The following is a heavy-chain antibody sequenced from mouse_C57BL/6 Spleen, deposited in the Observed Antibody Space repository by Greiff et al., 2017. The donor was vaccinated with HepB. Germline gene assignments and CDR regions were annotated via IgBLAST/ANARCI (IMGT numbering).Heavy chain of an antibody. CDR3: ARRSPYKWYFDV. J-gene: IGHJ1*03. CDR1: GYTFTSYT. CDR2: INPSSGYT. V-gene: IGHV1-4*01. D-gene: IGHD2-10*01. Sequence: VKLQESGAELARPGASVKMSCKASGYTFTSYTMHWVKQRPGQGLEWIGYINPSSGYTKYNQKFKDKATLTADKSSSTAYMQLSSLTSEDSAVYYCARRSPYKWYFDVWGTGTTVTVSS.